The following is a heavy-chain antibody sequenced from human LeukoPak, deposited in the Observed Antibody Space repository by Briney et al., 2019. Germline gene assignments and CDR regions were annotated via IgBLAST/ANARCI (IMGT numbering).Heavy chain of an antibody. Sequence: GGSLRLSCAASGFTFSTYSMHWVRQAPGKGLEWVAVISYDGSNKYYADSVKGRFTISRDNSKNTLYLQMNSLRAEDTAVYYCARDGPGYYYNWFDPWGQGTLVTVSS. D-gene: IGHD3-22*01. CDR3: ARDGPGYYYNWFDP. CDR2: ISYDGSNK. CDR1: GFTFSTYS. V-gene: IGHV3-30-3*01. J-gene: IGHJ5*02.